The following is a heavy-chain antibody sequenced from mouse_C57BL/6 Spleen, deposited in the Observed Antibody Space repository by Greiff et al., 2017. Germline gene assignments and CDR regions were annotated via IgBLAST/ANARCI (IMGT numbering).Heavy chain of an antibody. CDR3: ARSGSNFSDY. CDR2: IYPGSGST. J-gene: IGHJ2*01. V-gene: IGHV1-55*01. D-gene: IGHD3-1*01. Sequence: QVQLQQPGAELVKPGASVKMSCKASGYTFTSYWITWVKQRPGQGLEWIGDIYPGSGSTNYNEKFKGKATLTADKSSSTAYTQLSSLTSEDSAVYFCARSGSNFSDYWGQGTTLTVSS. CDR1: GYTFTSYW.